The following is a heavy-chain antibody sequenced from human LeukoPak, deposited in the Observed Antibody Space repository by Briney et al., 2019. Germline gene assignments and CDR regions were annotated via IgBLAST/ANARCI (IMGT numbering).Heavy chain of an antibody. CDR1: GYTFTNFH. CDR3: ARDRGIAVAGTGLGY. V-gene: IGHV1-2*02. CDR2: INPNSGGT. D-gene: IGHD6-19*01. Sequence: GASVKVSCKASGYTFTNFHMHWVRQAPGQGLEWMGWINPNSGGTNYAQKFQGRVTMTRDTSIRTAYMELSRLRSDDTAVYYCARDRGIAVAGTGLGYWGQGTLVTVSS. J-gene: IGHJ4*02.